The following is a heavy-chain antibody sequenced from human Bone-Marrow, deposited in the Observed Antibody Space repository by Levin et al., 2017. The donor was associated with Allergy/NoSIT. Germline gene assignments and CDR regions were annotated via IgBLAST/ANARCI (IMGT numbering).Heavy chain of an antibody. D-gene: IGHD2-2*02. CDR2: ISGTGKDS. J-gene: IGHJ4*02. CDR1: GFIFKNYA. Sequence: GGSLRLSCAASGFIFKNYAMNWVRLSPGKGLEWVSAISGTGKDSFYADSVDGRFTISRDNSRATLFLQMDNLRGEDAATYYCAKRALAGFYTSTSPNRFDLWGQGTVVVVSS. V-gene: IGHV3-23*01. CDR3: AKRALAGFYTSTSPNRFDL.